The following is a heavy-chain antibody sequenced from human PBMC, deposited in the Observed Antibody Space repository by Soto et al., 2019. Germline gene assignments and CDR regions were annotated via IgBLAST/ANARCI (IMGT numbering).Heavy chain of an antibody. D-gene: IGHD6-25*01. CDR1: GFSLSTSGVG. Sequence: QITLKESGPTLVKSTQTLTLTCTFSGFSLSTSGVGVGWIRQRPGKALEWLALIYWADDNRYSPSLKSRVTITKDPSKNQVVLTMTNMDPMDTATYYCAHRRRAAGGYFFAYWGPGTLVTVSS. V-gene: IGHV2-5*02. CDR2: IYWADDN. J-gene: IGHJ4*02. CDR3: AHRRRAAGGYFFAY.